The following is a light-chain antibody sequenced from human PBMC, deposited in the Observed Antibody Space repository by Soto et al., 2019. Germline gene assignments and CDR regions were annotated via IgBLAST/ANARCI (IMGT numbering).Light chain of an antibody. J-gene: IGKJ1*01. Sequence: EIVMTQSPATLSVSPGERATLSYRASQSVSSKLAWYQHTPGQAPRLLIYDTSTRATGIPARFSGSGSGTEFTLTISSLQSEDFAVYYCQQYNNWLWTFGQGTKLEIK. CDR3: QQYNNWLWT. V-gene: IGKV3D-15*01. CDR2: DTS. CDR1: QSVSSK.